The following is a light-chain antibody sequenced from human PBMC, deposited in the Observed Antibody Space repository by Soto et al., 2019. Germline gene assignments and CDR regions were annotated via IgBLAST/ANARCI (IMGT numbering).Light chain of an antibody. V-gene: IGKV1-39*01. Sequence: DIQMTQSPSSLSASVGDRVTITCRARQSIGTNVNWYQQKLGKAPELLIYSASSLETGVPPRFSGSGSGSDFTLTINSVQPEDVATFYCQQGYAFPGTFGQGTKVQIK. J-gene: IGKJ2*01. CDR3: QQGYAFPGT. CDR2: SAS. CDR1: QSIGTN.